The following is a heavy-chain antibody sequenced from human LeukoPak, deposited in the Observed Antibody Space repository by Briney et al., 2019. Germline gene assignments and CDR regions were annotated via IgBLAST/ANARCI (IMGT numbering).Heavy chain of an antibody. CDR1: GGSFSGYY. CDR2: IYYSGST. CDR3: ARSGITMVRGVTDFDY. V-gene: IGHV4-34*01. D-gene: IGHD3-10*01. Sequence: SETLSLTCAVYGGSFSGYYWSWIRQPPGKGLEWIGSIYYSGSTYYNPSLKSRVTTSVDTSKNQFTLKLSSVTAADTAVYYCARSGITMVRGVTDFDYWGQGTLVTVSS. J-gene: IGHJ4*02.